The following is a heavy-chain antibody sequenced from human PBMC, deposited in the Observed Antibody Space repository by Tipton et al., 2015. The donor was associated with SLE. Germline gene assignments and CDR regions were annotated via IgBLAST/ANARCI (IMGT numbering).Heavy chain of an antibody. D-gene: IGHD6-13*01. CDR3: ARELSSWPIDS. CDR1: GFTFRSYG. CDR2: ISYNGVNT. J-gene: IGHJ4*02. V-gene: IGHV3-30*04. Sequence: SLRLSCEASGFTFRSYGLNWVRQAPGKGLEWVALISYNGVNTDYADSVKGRFTISRDNSKNTVYLQMNTLRAEDTALYCCARELSSWPIDSWGQGALVTVSS.